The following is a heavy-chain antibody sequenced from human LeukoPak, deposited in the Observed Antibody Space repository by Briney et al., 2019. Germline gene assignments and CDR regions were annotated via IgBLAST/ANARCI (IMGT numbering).Heavy chain of an antibody. CDR1: GYSFTSYW. CDR2: IYPGDSDT. D-gene: IGHD4-17*01. J-gene: IGHJ5*02. V-gene: IGHV5-51*01. Sequence: AESLKISCKGSGYSFTSYWIGWVRQLPGKGLEWMGIIYPGDSDTRYSPSFQGQVTISADKSISTAYLQWSSLKASDTAMYYCARSYGDYVSWFDPWGQGTLVTVSS. CDR3: ARSYGDYVSWFDP.